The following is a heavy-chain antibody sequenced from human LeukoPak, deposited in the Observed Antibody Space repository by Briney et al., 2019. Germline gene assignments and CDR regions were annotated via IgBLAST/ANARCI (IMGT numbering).Heavy chain of an antibody. CDR1: GGSISVYN. Sequence: SETLSLTCTVSGGSISVYNWSWIRQPPGKGLEWIGYIYYSGSTNYNPSLKSRVTISVDTSKNQFSLKLSYVTAADTAVYYCARPSKYYYDSSGSYVGYFQHWGQGTLVTVSS. J-gene: IGHJ1*01. CDR3: ARPSKYYYDSSGSYVGYFQH. D-gene: IGHD3-22*01. CDR2: IYYSGST. V-gene: IGHV4-59*08.